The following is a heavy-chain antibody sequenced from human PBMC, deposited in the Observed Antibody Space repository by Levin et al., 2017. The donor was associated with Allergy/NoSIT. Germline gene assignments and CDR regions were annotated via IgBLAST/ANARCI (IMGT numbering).Heavy chain of an antibody. D-gene: IGHD3-3*01. CDR3: ARDRITIFGVVSYYYGMDG. CDR2: IYSGGST. Sequence: GGSLRLSCAASGFTVSSNYMSWVRQAPGKGLEWVSVIYSGGSTYYADSVKGRFTISRDNSKNTRYLQMNSLRAEDTAVYYCARDRITIFGVVSYYYGMDGWGQGTTVTVSS. CDR1: GFTVSSNY. J-gene: IGHJ6*02. V-gene: IGHV3-66*01.